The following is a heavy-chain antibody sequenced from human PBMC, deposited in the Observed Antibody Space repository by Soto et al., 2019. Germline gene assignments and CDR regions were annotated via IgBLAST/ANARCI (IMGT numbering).Heavy chain of an antibody. J-gene: IGHJ2*01. D-gene: IGHD6-13*01. CDR2: ISGSGGST. Sequence: DVQLLESGGGLVQPGGSLRLSCAASGFTFSSYAMSWVRQAPGKGLEWVSAISGSGGSTYYADSVKGRFTISRDNSKNTLYLQMNSLRAEDTAVYYCAKWVAAAGRRNWYFDLWGRGTLVTVSS. CDR3: AKWVAAAGRRNWYFDL. V-gene: IGHV3-23*01. CDR1: GFTFSSYA.